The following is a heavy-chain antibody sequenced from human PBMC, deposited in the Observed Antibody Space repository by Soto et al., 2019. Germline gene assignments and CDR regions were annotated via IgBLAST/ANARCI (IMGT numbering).Heavy chain of an antibody. CDR2: ISYDGSNK. CDR3: AKDGIFRVVIMYYFDY. Sequence: VGSLRLSCAASGFTFSGYGMHWVRQAPCKGLEWVAVISYDGSNKYYADSVKGRFTISRDNSKNTLYLQMNSLRAEDTAVYYCAKDGIFRVVIMYYFDYWGQGTLVTVSS. D-gene: IGHD3-3*01. J-gene: IGHJ4*02. CDR1: GFTFSGYG. V-gene: IGHV3-30*18.